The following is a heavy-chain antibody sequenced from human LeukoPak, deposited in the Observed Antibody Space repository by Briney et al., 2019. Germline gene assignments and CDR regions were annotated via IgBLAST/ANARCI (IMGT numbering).Heavy chain of an antibody. V-gene: IGHV3-48*02. CDR3: AGMGSWATRAYDY. D-gene: IGHD3-16*01. CDR1: GFSFSNFD. J-gene: IGHJ4*02. CDR2: INSGSRTI. Sequence: GGSLRLSCAASGFSFSNFDMSWVRQAPGKGLEWVSFINSGSRTIYYADSVKGRFTISRDNAKNSLYLRMNSLRDEDTAVYYCAGMGSWATRAYDYWGQGTLVTVSS.